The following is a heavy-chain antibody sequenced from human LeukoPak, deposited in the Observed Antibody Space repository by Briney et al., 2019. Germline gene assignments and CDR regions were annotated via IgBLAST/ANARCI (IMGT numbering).Heavy chain of an antibody. D-gene: IGHD2-2*01. Sequence: GESLKISCKGSGYSFTSYWICWVRQMPGKGLEWMGIIYPGDSDTRYSPSFQGQVTISADKSISTAYLQWSSLKASDTAMYYCARVEDIVVVPAAYSDNWFDPWGQGTLVTVSS. CDR3: ARVEDIVVVPAAYSDNWFDP. J-gene: IGHJ5*02. CDR2: IYPGDSDT. V-gene: IGHV5-51*01. CDR1: GYSFTSYW.